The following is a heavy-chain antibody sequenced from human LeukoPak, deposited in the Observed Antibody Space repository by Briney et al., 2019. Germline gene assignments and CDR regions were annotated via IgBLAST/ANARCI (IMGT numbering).Heavy chain of an antibody. D-gene: IGHD3-9*01. CDR2: IYYSGST. J-gene: IGHJ5*02. V-gene: IGHV4-39*07. CDR3: ARSLRYFRWFDP. Sequence: SETLSLTCTVSGGSISSSSYYWGWIRQPPGKGLEWIGSIYYSGSTYYNPSLKSRVTISVDTSKNQFSLKLSSVTAADTAVYYCARSLRYFRWFDPWGQGTLVTVSS. CDR1: GGSISSSSYY.